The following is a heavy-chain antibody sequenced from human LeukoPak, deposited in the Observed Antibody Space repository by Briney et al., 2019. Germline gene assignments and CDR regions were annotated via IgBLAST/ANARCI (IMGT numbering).Heavy chain of an antibody. CDR1: GFTFSSYS. Sequence: GGSLRLSCAASGFTFSSYSMNWVRQAPGKGLEWVSYISSSSSTIYYADSVKGRFTISRDNAKNSLYLQMNSLRAEDTAVYYCAREDEQQLVLPQPKKFPQMYYYYYYGMDVWGQGTTVTVSS. V-gene: IGHV3-48*04. CDR2: ISSSSSTI. J-gene: IGHJ6*02. CDR3: AREDEQQLVLPQPKKFPQMYYYYYYGMDV. D-gene: IGHD6-13*01.